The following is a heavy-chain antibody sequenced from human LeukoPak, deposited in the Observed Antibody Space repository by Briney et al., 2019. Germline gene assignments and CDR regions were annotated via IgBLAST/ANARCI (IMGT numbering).Heavy chain of an antibody. D-gene: IGHD1-26*01. Sequence: ASVKVSCKTSGYTFTNNGISWVRQAPGQGLEWMGIINPSYGFTSYAQKLQGRVTMTSDTSTSTVYMELSSLRSEDTAVYYCARRVGATPFDYWGQGTLVTVSS. CDR3: ARRVGATPFDY. CDR2: INPSYGFT. CDR1: GYTFTNNG. J-gene: IGHJ4*02. V-gene: IGHV1-46*04.